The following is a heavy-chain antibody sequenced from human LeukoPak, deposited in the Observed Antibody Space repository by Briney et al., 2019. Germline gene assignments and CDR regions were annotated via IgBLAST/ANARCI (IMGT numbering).Heavy chain of an antibody. D-gene: IGHD6-13*01. CDR3: ATHRIPAAPSDSYYHIDV. CDR1: GGDLSRYG. J-gene: IGHJ6*03. V-gene: IGHV1-69*05. CDR2: IIPIFGTK. Sequence: SVKVSCKASGGDLSRYGISWVRLAPGQGLEWMGWIIPIFGTKNYAQRFQGRVTITTDESTSAVYMELRSLRSDDTAVYYCATHRIPAAPSDSYYHIDVWGKGTTVTVSS.